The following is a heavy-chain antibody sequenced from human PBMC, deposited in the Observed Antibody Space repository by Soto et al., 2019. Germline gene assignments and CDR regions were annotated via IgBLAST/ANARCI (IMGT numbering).Heavy chain of an antibody. Sequence: GESLKISCKVSGYSFTSYWIGWVRQMPGKGLEWMGIIYPGDSDTRYSPSFQGQVTISADKSISTAYLQWSSLKASDTAMYYCARLVGATTMGYYGMDVWGQGTTVTVSS. D-gene: IGHD1-26*01. CDR1: GYSFTSYW. CDR2: IYPGDSDT. V-gene: IGHV5-51*01. CDR3: ARLVGATTMGYYGMDV. J-gene: IGHJ6*02.